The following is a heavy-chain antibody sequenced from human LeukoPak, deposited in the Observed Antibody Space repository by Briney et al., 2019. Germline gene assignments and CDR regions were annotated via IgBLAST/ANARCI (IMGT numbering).Heavy chain of an antibody. Sequence: KPSETLSLTCAVSGYSISSGYYWGWIRQPPGKGLEWIGSIYHSGSTYYNPSLKSRVTKSVDTSKNQFSLKLSSVTAADTAVYYCARDPVYDILTGYHRYYYYMDVWGKGTTVTVSS. J-gene: IGHJ6*03. CDR1: GYSISSGYY. CDR2: IYHSGST. CDR3: ARDPVYDILTGYHRYYYYMDV. V-gene: IGHV4-38-2*02. D-gene: IGHD3-9*01.